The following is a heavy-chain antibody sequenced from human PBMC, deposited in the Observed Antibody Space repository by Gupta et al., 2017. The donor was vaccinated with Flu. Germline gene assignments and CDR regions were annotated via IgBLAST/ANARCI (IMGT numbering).Heavy chain of an antibody. Sequence: EGQLLASGGGLVKPGDSLRLSCAASGLPFQNAWRSWVRLAPGKGLEWVGRIRSYFDGGTTDYESPVEGRFIISRDESKLYLQMSSLRIEDTAVYYCVTDNTLYGSDPYFVNWGQGTLVTVSS. CDR3: VTDNTLYGSDPYFVN. CDR2: IRSYFDGGTT. D-gene: IGHD2-8*01. J-gene: IGHJ4*02. V-gene: IGHV3-15*01. CDR1: GLPFQNAW.